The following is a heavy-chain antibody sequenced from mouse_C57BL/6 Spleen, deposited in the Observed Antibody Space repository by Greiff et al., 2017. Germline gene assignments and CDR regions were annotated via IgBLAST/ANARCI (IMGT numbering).Heavy chain of an antibody. J-gene: IGHJ3*01. CDR2: IHPNSGST. CDR3: ARFYGNYVAWFAY. D-gene: IGHD2-1*01. V-gene: IGHV1-64*01. CDR1: GYTFTSYW. Sequence: VQLQQPGAELVKPGASVKLSCKASGYTFTSYWMHWVKQRPGQGLEWIGMIHPNSGSTNYNEKFKSKATLTVDKSSSTAYMQLSSLTSEDSAVYYCARFYGNYVAWFAYWGQGTLVTVSA.